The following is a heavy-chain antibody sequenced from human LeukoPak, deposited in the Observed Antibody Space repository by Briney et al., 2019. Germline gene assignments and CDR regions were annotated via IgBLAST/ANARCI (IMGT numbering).Heavy chain of an antibody. CDR1: GGSISSSSNY. Sequence: SETLSLTCTVSGGSISSSSNYWGWIRQPPGKGLEWIGSIYYSGSTYYNPSLKSRVTISVDTSKNQFSLKLSSVTAADTAVYYCARDGRWVGFYWGQGTLVTVSS. D-gene: IGHD1-26*01. CDR3: ARDGRWVGFY. J-gene: IGHJ4*02. V-gene: IGHV4-39*07. CDR2: IYYSGST.